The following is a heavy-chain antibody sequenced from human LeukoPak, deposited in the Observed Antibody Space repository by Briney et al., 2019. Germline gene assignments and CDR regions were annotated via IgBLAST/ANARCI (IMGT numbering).Heavy chain of an antibody. D-gene: IGHD5-18*01. Sequence: GGSLRLSCAASGXTFSDYYMSWIRQAPGKGLEWVSYISSSSYTNYADSVKGRFTISRDNAKNSLYLQMNSLRAEDTAVYYCARAASASSPDYWGQGTLVTVSS. J-gene: IGHJ4*02. CDR3: ARAASASSPDY. CDR1: GXTFSDYY. CDR2: ISSSSYT. V-gene: IGHV3-11*03.